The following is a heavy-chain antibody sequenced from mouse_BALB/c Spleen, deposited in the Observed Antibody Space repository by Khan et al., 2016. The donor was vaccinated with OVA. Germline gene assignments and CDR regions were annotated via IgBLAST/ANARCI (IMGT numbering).Heavy chain of an antibody. CDR2: IYPGNINT. D-gene: IGHD2-4*01. Sequence: VQLQESGPELMKPGASVRISCKASGYTFTSYYIHWVKQRPGQGLEWIGWIYPGNINTKYNEKFKGKATLTADKSSSTAYMQLNSLTSEDSAVXYCARDDYFVVVAMDYWGQGTSVTVSS. CDR3: ARDDYFVVVAMDY. J-gene: IGHJ4*01. V-gene: IGHV1S56*01. CDR1: GYTFTSYY.